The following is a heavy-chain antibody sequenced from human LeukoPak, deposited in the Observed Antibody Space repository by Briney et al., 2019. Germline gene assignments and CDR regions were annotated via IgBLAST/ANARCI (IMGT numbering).Heavy chain of an antibody. J-gene: IGHJ4*02. CDR3: AKPIFGVVIPKAYFDY. CDR1: GFTFSSYA. V-gene: IGHV3-23*01. D-gene: IGHD3-3*01. CDR2: ISGSGGST. Sequence: PGGSLRLSCAASGFTFSSYAMSWVRQAPGKGLEWVSAISGSGGSTYYADSVKGRFTVSRDNSKNTLYLQMNSLRAEDTAVYYCAKPIFGVVIPKAYFDYWGQGTLVTVSS.